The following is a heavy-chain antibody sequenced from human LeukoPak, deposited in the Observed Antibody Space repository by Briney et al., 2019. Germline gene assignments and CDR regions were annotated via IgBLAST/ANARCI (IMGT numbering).Heavy chain of an antibody. CDR2: IKTDGSRT. D-gene: IGHD2-2*01. J-gene: IGHJ4*02. CDR3: ARDIRACSSTSCYQGDY. CDR1: GFTFSSYW. Sequence: GGSLRLSCAASGFTFSSYWMHWVRQAPGKGLVWVSRIKTDGSRTSYADSVKGRFTISRDNAKNTLYLQMNSLRPEDTAIYYCARDIRACSSTSCYQGDYWGQGTLVTVSS. V-gene: IGHV3-74*01.